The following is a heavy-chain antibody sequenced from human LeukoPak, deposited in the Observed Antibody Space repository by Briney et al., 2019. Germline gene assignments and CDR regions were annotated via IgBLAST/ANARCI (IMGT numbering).Heavy chain of an antibody. J-gene: IGHJ4*02. Sequence: SETLSLTCTVSGGSISSYYWSWIRQPPGKGLERIGYIYYSGSTNYNPSLKGRVTISVDTSKNQFSLKLSSVTAADTAVYYCARHFQLLFYFDYWGQGTLVTVSS. D-gene: IGHD2-2*01. CDR1: GGSISSYY. V-gene: IGHV4-59*08. CDR3: ARHFQLLFYFDY. CDR2: IYYSGST.